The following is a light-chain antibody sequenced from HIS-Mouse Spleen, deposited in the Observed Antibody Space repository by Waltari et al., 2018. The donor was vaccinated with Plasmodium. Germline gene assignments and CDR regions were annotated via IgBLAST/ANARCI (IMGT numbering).Light chain of an antibody. CDR2: QDS. J-gene: IGLJ3*02. CDR1: KLGDKY. CDR3: QAWDSSTAV. Sequence: SYELTQPPSVSVSPGQTASITCPGDKLGDKYACWYQQKPGQSPVLVIYQDSTRPSGIPERFSGSKSGNTATLTIGGTQAMDEADYYCQAWDSSTAVFGGGTKLTVL. V-gene: IGLV3-1*01.